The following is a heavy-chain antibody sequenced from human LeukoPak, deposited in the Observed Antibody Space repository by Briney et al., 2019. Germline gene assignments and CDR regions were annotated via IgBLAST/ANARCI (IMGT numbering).Heavy chain of an antibody. Sequence: PGGSLRLSCAASGFTVSSNYMSWVRQAPGEGLEWVSVIYSGGSTYYADSVKGRFTISRDNSKNTLYLQMNSLRAEDTAVYYCARGGSGRPLGYWGQGTLVTVSS. CDR1: GFTVSSNY. CDR2: IYSGGST. D-gene: IGHD2-15*01. V-gene: IGHV3-53*01. CDR3: ARGGSGRPLGY. J-gene: IGHJ4*02.